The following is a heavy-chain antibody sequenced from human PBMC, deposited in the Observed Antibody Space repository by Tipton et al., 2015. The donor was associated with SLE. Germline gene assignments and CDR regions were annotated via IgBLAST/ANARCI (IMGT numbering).Heavy chain of an antibody. J-gene: IGHJ2*01. CDR3: ARVPDFYDSRDWYFDL. D-gene: IGHD3-22*01. Sequence: TLSLTCAVSGYSISSGYYWGWIRQPPGKGLEWIGSIYHSGSTYYHPSLKSRVTISVDTSKNQFSLKLSSVTAAVTAVYYCARVPDFYDSRDWYFDLWGRGTLVTVSS. CDR1: GYSISSGYY. CDR2: IYHSGST. V-gene: IGHV4-38-2*01.